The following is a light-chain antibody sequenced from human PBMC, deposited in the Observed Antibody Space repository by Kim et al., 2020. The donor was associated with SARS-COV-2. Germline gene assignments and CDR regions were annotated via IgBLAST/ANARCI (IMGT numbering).Light chain of an antibody. Sequence: EIVLTQSPATLSLSPGERATLSCRASQSVSRFLAWYRQKPGQAPRLLIYDISNRATGVPARFSGSGSGTDFTPTISSLEPEDFGLYYCQERSNWPLYTFGQGTSWRS. V-gene: IGKV3-11*01. CDR2: DIS. CDR1: QSVSRF. J-gene: IGKJ2*01. CDR3: QERSNWPLYT.